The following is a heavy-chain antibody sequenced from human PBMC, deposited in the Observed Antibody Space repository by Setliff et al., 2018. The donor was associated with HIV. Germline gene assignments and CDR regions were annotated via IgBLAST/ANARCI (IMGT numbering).Heavy chain of an antibody. CDR3: TRDRYSSGWYGMDV. V-gene: IGHV3-49*04. D-gene: IGHD6-19*01. Sequence: PGGSLRLSCVASEFTFSSYEMNWVRQAPGKGLEWVGFIRTKAYGGTTEYAASVKGRFTISRDDSKSIAYLQMNSLKTEDTAVYYCTRDRYSSGWYGMDVWGQGTTVTVSS. CDR1: EFTFSSYE. J-gene: IGHJ6*02. CDR2: IRTKAYGGTT.